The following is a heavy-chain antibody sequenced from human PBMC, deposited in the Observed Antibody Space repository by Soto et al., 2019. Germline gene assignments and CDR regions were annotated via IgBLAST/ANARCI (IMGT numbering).Heavy chain of an antibody. J-gene: IGHJ6*04. CDR3: AKAWQGDYAYDYGMDV. CDR2: ISGSGGST. Sequence: EVQLLESGGGLVQPGGSLRLSCAASGFTFSSYAMSWVRQAPGKGLEWVTAISGSGGSTYYADSVKGRFTISRDNSKNTLYVQMNSLRAEDTAVYYCAKAWQGDYAYDYGMDVWGKVTTVTVSS. V-gene: IGHV3-23*01. D-gene: IGHD4-17*01. CDR1: GFTFSSYA.